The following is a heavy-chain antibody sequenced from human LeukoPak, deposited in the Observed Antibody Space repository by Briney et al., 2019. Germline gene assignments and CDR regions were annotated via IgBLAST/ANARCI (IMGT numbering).Heavy chain of an antibody. CDR3: VRHDYDTSWGLDWFFEL. Sequence: SETLFLTCTVSGDSIRSYYWSWIRQSPGKGLEWIAYIYYNGRTDSNPSLKSRVTISLDMSKNQLSLKLNSVTAADTAVYYCVRHDYDTSWGLDWFFELWGRGTLVIVSS. J-gene: IGHJ2*01. CDR1: GDSIRSYY. CDR2: IYYNGRT. V-gene: IGHV4-59*08. D-gene: IGHD2-2*01.